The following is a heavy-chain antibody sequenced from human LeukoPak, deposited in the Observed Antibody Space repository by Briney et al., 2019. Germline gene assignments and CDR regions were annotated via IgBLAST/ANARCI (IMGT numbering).Heavy chain of an antibody. J-gene: IGHJ3*02. CDR1: GDSISNYY. V-gene: IGHV4-59*01. Sequence: PSETLSVTCTVSGDSISNYYWSWIRQPPGKGLEWIGYIYYSGNTDYNPSLKSRVTISVDTSKNQFSLRLNSVTAADTAVYYCARYRNEALFAFDIWGQGTMVTVSS. CDR3: ARYRNEALFAFDI. D-gene: IGHD1-14*01. CDR2: IYYSGNT.